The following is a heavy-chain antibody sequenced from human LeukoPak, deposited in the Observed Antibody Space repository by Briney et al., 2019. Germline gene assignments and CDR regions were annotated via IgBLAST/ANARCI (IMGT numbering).Heavy chain of an antibody. J-gene: IGHJ4*02. D-gene: IGHD6-19*01. CDR1: GFTFSSYT. CDR2: ISGSGGST. V-gene: IGHV3-23*01. Sequence: PGGSLRLSCAASGFTFSSYTITWVRQAPGKGLVWVSSISGSGGSTYYADSMKGRFTISRDNSKNTLFLQMNSLRAEDTAIYYCAKRNSGWNFDYWGQGTLVTVSS. CDR3: AKRNSGWNFDY.